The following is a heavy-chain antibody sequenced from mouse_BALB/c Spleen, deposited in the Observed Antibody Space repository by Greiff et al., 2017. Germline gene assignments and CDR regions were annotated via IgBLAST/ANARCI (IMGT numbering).Heavy chain of an antibody. CDR2: ISSGGST. CDR3: ARGVRGITTVVARGYYFDY. Sequence: EVMLVESGGGLVKPGGSLKLSCAASGFTFSSYAMSWVRQTPEKRLEWVASISSGGSTYYPDSVKGRFTISRDNARNILYLQMSSLRSEDTAMYYCARGVRGITTVVARGYYFDYWGQGTTLTVSS. D-gene: IGHD1-1*01. CDR1: GFTFSSYA. J-gene: IGHJ2*01. V-gene: IGHV5-6-5*01.